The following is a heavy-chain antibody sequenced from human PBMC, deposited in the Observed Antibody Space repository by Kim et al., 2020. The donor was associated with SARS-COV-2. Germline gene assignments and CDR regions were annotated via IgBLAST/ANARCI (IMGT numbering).Heavy chain of an antibody. CDR1: GFTFSSYG. V-gene: IGHV3-30*03. CDR3: SYILFVRSTLPIFD. J-gene: IGHJ3*01. Sequence: GGSLRLSCAASGFTFSSYGMHWVRQAPGKGLEWVAVISYNGNNYYYAYSAKVQCTFSIYKANNTFSLQLNILIPKNAAMADYSYILFVRSTLPIFD. D-gene: IGHD2-15*01. CDR2: ISYNGNNY.